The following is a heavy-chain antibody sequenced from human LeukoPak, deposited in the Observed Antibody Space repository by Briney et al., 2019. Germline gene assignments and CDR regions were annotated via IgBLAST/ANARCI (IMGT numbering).Heavy chain of an antibody. D-gene: IGHD2-2*01. CDR2: ISYSSSYI. Sequence: GGSLRLSCAASGFTFNDAWMSWVRQAPGKGLEWVSSISYSSSYIYYADSVKGRFTISRDNAKNSLYLQMNSLRAEDTAVYYCARDLYCSSTSCTDAFDIWGQGTLVTASS. CDR1: GFTFNDAW. CDR3: ARDLYCSSTSCTDAFDI. V-gene: IGHV3-21*01. J-gene: IGHJ3*02.